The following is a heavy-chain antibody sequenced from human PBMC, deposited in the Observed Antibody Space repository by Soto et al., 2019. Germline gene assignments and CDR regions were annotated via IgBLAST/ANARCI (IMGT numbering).Heavy chain of an antibody. D-gene: IGHD6-13*01. CDR3: ARGATHGSSWYFWFDP. V-gene: IGHV1-69*01. J-gene: IGHJ5*02. CDR2: IIPLFGTT. Sequence: QVQLVQSRAEVRMPGSSVKVSCKASGGTFSTYSINWVRQAPGQGLEWMGGIIPLFGTTNYAQKFKGRVTITADESTSTAYMELSSLRAEDAAVYYCARGATHGSSWYFWFDPWGQGTLVTVSS. CDR1: GGTFSTYS.